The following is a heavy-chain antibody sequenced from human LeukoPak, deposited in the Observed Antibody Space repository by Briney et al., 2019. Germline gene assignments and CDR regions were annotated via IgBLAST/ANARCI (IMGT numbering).Heavy chain of an antibody. V-gene: IGHV3-21*01. CDR2: ISSSSSYI. Sequence: GGSLRLSCAASGFTFSSYGMNWVRQAPGKGLEWVSSISSSSSYIYYADSVKGRFTISRDNAKNSLYLQMNSLRAEDTAVYYCARADDIVVVPAVDYWGQGTLVTVSS. D-gene: IGHD2-2*01. CDR3: ARADDIVVVPAVDY. CDR1: GFTFSSYG. J-gene: IGHJ4*02.